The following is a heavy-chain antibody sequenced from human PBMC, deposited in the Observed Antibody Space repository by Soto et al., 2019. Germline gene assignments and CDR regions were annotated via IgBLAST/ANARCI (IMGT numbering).Heavy chain of an antibody. CDR2: IYHSGST. D-gene: IGHD3-10*02. V-gene: IGHV4-4*02. CDR1: GGSISSSNW. J-gene: IGHJ3*02. Sequence: SETLSLSCAVSGGSISSSNWWSWVRQPPGKGLEWIGEIYHSGSTNYNPSLKSRVTISVDKSKNQFSLKLSSVTAADTAVYYCAGSFYVRSRVGVHDAFDIWGQGTMVTVSS. CDR3: AGSFYVRSRVGVHDAFDI.